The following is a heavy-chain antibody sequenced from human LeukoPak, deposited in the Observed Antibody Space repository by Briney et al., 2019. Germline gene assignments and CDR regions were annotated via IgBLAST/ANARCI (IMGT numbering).Heavy chain of an antibody. CDR1: GFTFDDYA. V-gene: IGHV3-9*01. D-gene: IGHD3-3*01. Sequence: GGSLRLSCAASGFTFDDYAMHWVRQAPGKGLEWVSGISWNSGSIGYADSVKGRFTISRDNAKNSLYLQMNSLRAEDTALYYCAAQKYYDFWSGYYQYNWFDPWSQGTLVTVSS. CDR3: AAQKYYDFWSGYYQYNWFDP. J-gene: IGHJ5*02. CDR2: ISWNSGSI.